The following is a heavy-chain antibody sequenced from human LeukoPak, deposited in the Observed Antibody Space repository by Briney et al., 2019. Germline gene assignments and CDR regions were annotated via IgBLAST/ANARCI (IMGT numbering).Heavy chain of an antibody. CDR2: IYYSGSA. D-gene: IGHD6-19*01. J-gene: IGHJ4*02. V-gene: IGHV4-59*01. CDR3: ARDRDSSGWYDY. Sequence: SETLSLTCTVSGGSISGFYWGWIRQPPGKGLEWIGFIYYSGSANYNPSLKSRVTMSVDMSKNQFSLKLSSVTAADTAFYYCARDRDSSGWYDYWGQGALVTVSS. CDR1: GGSISGFY.